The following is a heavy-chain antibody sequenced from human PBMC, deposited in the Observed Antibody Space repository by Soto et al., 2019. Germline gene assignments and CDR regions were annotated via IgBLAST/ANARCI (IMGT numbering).Heavy chain of an antibody. Sequence: ASVKFSCKASGYTFTSYFISWVRQAPGQGLEWMGWISAYNGNTNYAQKLQGRVTMTTDTSTSTAYMELRSLRSDDTAVYYCERSVERRDWFDPWGQGTLVTSPQ. CDR3: ERSVERRDWFDP. V-gene: IGHV1-18*01. D-gene: IGHD1-1*01. CDR1: GYTFTSYF. J-gene: IGHJ5*02. CDR2: ISAYNGNT.